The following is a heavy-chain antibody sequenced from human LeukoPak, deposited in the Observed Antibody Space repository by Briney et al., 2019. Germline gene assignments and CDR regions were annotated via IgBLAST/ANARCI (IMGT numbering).Heavy chain of an antibody. CDR1: GFTFSNAW. CDR2: IKSKTDGGTT. D-gene: IGHD2-15*01. Sequence: GGSLRLSCAASGFTFSNAWMSWVRQPPGKGVEWVGRIKSKTDGGTTDYAAPVKGRFTISRDDSKNTLYLQMNSLKTEDTAVYYCTTVVVRPLWLYYWGQGTLVTVSS. J-gene: IGHJ4*02. CDR3: TTVVVRPLWLYY. V-gene: IGHV3-15*01.